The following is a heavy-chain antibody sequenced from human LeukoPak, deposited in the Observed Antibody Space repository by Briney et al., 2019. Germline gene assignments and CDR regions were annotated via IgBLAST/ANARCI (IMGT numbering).Heavy chain of an antibody. CDR1: GFTFSSYA. CDR2: ISYDGSNK. V-gene: IGHV3-30-3*01. Sequence: GRSLRLSCAASGFTFSSYAMHWVRQAPGKGLEWVAVISYDGSNKYYADSVKGRFTISRDNSKNTLYLQMNSLRAEDTAVYYCARHNPLWGYWGQGTLVTVSS. J-gene: IGHJ4*02. CDR3: ARHNPLWGY. D-gene: IGHD1-14*01.